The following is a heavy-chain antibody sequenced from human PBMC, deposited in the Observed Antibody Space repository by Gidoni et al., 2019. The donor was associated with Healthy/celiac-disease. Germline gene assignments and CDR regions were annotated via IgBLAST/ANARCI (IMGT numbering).Heavy chain of an antibody. CDR3: ARHPGRAARLFFDY. CDR2: IYYSGST. V-gene: IGHV4-59*08. CDR1: GGPISSYY. D-gene: IGHD6-6*01. J-gene: IGHJ4*02. Sequence: QVQLQESGPGLLKPSETLSLTCTVSGGPISSYYWRWFRQPPGKGVEWIGYIYYSGSTNYHPSLKSRVTISVDTSKNQFSLKLSSVTAADTAVYYCARHPGRAARLFFDYWGQGTLVTVSS.